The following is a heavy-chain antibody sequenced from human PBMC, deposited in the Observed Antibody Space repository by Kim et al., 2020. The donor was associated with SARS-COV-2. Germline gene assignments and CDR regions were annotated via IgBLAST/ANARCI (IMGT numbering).Heavy chain of an antibody. J-gene: IGHJ3*02. D-gene: IGHD3-16*01. Sequence: ASVKVSCKASGYTFTSYGISWVRQAPGQGLEWMGWISAYNGNTNYAQKLQGRVTMTTDTSTSTAYMELRSLRSDDTAVYYCARDLGFLTSAHAFDIWGQGTMVTVSS. CDR3: ARDLGFLTSAHAFDI. CDR1: GYTFTSYG. V-gene: IGHV1-18*01. CDR2: ISAYNGNT.